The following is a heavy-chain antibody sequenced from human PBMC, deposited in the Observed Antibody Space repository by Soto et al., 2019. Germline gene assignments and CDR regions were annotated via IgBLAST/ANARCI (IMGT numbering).Heavy chain of an antibody. J-gene: IGHJ6*02. V-gene: IGHV3-33*01. CDR2: IWYDGSNK. Sequence: ALRLSCAASGFTFSSYGMHWVRQAPGKGLEWVAVIWYDGSNKYYADSVKGRFTISRDNSKNTLYLQMNSLRAEDTAVYYCARGKAPDYGDYYYYGMDVWGQGTTVTVSS. CDR3: ARGKAPDYGDYYYYGMDV. D-gene: IGHD4-17*01. CDR1: GFTFSSYG.